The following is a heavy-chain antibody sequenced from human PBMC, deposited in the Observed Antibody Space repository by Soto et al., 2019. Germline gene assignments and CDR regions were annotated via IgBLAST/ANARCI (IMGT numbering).Heavy chain of an antibody. V-gene: IGHV4-30-4*01. CDR3: ASVDWNYGKLDAFDI. Sequence: QVQLQESGPGLVKPSQTLSLTCTVSGGSISSGDYYWTWIRQPPGKGLEWIGYIYHSGSTFYNPSLKSRITISLDTYKNQFSLKVSYVTAADTAVYYCASVDWNYGKLDAFDIWGQGTMVTVSS. J-gene: IGHJ3*02. CDR1: GGSISSGDYY. D-gene: IGHD1-7*01. CDR2: IYHSGST.